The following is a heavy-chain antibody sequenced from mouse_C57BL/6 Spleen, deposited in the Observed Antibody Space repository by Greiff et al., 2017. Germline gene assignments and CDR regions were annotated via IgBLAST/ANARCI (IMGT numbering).Heavy chain of an antibody. CDR2: INPSNGGT. Sequence: QVQLQQPGTELVKPGASVKLSCKASGYTFTSYWMHWVKQRPGQGLEWIGNINPSNGGTNYNEKFKSKATLTVDKSSSTAYMQLSSLTSEDSAVXCCAKGGYDRSYWYFDVWGTGTTVTVSS. V-gene: IGHV1-53*01. D-gene: IGHD2-2*01. J-gene: IGHJ1*03. CDR1: GYTFTSYW. CDR3: AKGGYDRSYWYFDV.